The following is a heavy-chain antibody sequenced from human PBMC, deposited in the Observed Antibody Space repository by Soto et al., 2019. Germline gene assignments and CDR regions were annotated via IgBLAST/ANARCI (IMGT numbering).Heavy chain of an antibody. CDR1: GFTFTSSP. V-gene: IGHV1-58*01. CDR3: AAGLGAPRGFY. D-gene: IGHD3-16*01. J-gene: IGHJ4*02. Sequence: SVKVSCKASGFTFTSSPVQWLRQARGQRLEWIGWIVVGSGNTNYAQKFQERVTITRDMSTSTAYMELSSLRSEDTAVYYCAAGLGAPRGFYWGQGTLVTVSS. CDR2: IVVGSGNT.